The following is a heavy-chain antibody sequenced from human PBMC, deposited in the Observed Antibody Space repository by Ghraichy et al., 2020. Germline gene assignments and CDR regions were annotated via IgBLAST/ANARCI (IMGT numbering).Heavy chain of an antibody. V-gene: IGHV4-34*01. D-gene: IGHD3-22*01. CDR2: INHSGST. CDR1: GGSFSGYY. J-gene: IGHJ6*02. Sequence: SETLSLTCAVYGGSFSGYYWSWIRQPPGKGLEWIGEINHSGSTNYNPSLKSRVTISVDTSKNQFSLKLSSVTAADTAVYYCARGFPTRYYDSSGRPKNTYYYYGMDVWGQGTTVTVSS. CDR3: ARGFPTRYYDSSGRPKNTYYYYGMDV.